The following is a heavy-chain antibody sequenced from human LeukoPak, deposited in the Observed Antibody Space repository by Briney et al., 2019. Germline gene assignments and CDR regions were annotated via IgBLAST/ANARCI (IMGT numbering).Heavy chain of an antibody. CDR1: GFTFSSYS. J-gene: IGHJ3*02. D-gene: IGHD3-16*01. CDR2: ISSSSSYI. V-gene: IGHV3-21*01. CDR3: ARDQVYTSLSAFGI. Sequence: GGSLRLSCAASGFTFSSYSMNWVRQAPGKGLEWDSSISSSSSYIYSADSVKGRFTISRDNAKNSLYLQMNSLRAEDTAVYYCARDQVYTSLSAFGIWGQGTKVNVSS.